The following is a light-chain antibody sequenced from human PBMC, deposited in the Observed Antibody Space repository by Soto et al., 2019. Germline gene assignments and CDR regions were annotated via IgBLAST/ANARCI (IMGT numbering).Light chain of an antibody. CDR1: QSVSSN. J-gene: IGKJ1*01. CDR3: LQYNKWPRT. V-gene: IGKV3-15*01. CDR2: GAS. Sequence: EIVLTQSPATLSLSPGEGATLSSRASQSVSSNLAWYQQKPGQAPRLVIYGASTRAAGIPARFSGSGSGTDFTLTISRLQSEDFAVYYCLQYNKWPRTFGQGTKVDI.